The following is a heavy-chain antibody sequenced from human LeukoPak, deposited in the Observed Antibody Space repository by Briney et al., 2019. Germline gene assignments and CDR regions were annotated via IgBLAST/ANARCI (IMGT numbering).Heavy chain of an antibody. D-gene: IGHD3-22*01. CDR3: ARERGYDSSGYYLYYYYGMAV. J-gene: IGHJ6*02. CDR2: IYYSGST. V-gene: IGHV4-39*07. Sequence: SETLSLTCTVSGGSISSSSYYWGWIRQPPGKGLEWIGSIYYSGSTYYNPSLKSRVTISVDTSKNQFSLKLSSVTAADTAVYYCARERGYDSSGYYLYYYYGMAVWGQGTTVTVSS. CDR1: GGSISSSSYY.